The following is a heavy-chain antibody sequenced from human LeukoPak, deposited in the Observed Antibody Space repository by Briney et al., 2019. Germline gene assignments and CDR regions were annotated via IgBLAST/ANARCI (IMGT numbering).Heavy chain of an antibody. J-gene: IGHJ3*02. CDR3: AREGYCSSTSCYTLGDAFDI. Sequence: RGSLRLSCAASGFTFSNFAMTWVRQAPGKGLEWVSSIVGSSSTYYADSLKGRFTISRDNSKNTLYLQMNTLRAEDTAVYYCAREGYCSSTSCYTLGDAFDIWGQGTMVTVSS. CDR1: GFTFSNFA. CDR2: IVGSSST. V-gene: IGHV3-21*04. D-gene: IGHD2-2*02.